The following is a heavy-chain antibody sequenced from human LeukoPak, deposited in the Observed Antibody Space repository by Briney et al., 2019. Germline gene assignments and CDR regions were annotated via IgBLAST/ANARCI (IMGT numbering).Heavy chain of an antibody. J-gene: IGHJ6*02. CDR3: AEGTNEGSNYYYGMDV. CDR1: GGSISSSGYY. D-gene: IGHD1-14*01. V-gene: IGHV4-39*07. CDR2: INHSGST. Sequence: SETLSLTCTVSGGSISSSGYYWSWIRQPPGKGLEWIGEINHSGSTNYNPSLKSRVTISVDMSKNQFSLKLSSVTAADTAVYYCAEGTNEGSNYYYGMDVWGQGTTVTVSS.